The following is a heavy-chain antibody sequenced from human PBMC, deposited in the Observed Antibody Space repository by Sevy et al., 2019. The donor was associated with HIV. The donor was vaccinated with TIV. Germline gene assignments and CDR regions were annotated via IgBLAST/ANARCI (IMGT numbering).Heavy chain of an antibody. CDR1: GYTFTNYY. CDR2: INPSDVST. Sequence: ASVKVSCKASGYTFTNYYMHWVRQAPGQGLEWMGIINPSDVSTVYAPKFQGGVTMTSDTSTSTVYLELSSLRSDDTAVYYCGRTSPRGGFDYWGQGALVTVSS. J-gene: IGHJ4*02. D-gene: IGHD3-16*01. V-gene: IGHV1-46*03. CDR3: GRTSPRGGFDY.